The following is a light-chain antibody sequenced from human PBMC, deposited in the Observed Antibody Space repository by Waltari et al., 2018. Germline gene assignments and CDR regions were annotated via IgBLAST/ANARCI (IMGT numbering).Light chain of an antibody. V-gene: IGLV2-23*01. CDR3: CSFAAGSILV. J-gene: IGLJ3*02. Sequence: QSALTQPASVSGSPGQSITISCTGTSSDVGTYNLVSWYQHHPDKAPKLIIYERNKRPSGVSNLFSGSKSGNTASLTISGLQAEDEADYYCCSFAAGSILVFGGGTKLTVL. CDR2: ERN. CDR1: SSDVGTYNL.